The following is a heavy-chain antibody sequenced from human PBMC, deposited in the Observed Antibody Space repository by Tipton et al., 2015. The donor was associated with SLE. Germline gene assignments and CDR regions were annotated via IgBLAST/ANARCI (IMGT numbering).Heavy chain of an antibody. Sequence: TLSLTCAISGDSVSSNSADWNWIRQSPSRGLEWLGRTFYRSKWFNDYALSVKSRMTINPDTSKNQFSLQLDSVTPEDTAVYYCAREFLNPVTTVHYYFDLWGRGTLVTVSS. CDR1: GDSVSSNSAD. V-gene: IGHV6-1*01. CDR2: TFYRSKWFN. D-gene: IGHD4-11*01. CDR3: AREFLNPVTTVHYYFDL. J-gene: IGHJ2*01.